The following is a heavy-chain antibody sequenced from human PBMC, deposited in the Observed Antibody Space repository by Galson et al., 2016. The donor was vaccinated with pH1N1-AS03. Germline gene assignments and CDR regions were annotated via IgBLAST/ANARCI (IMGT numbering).Heavy chain of an antibody. Sequence: SETLSLTCTASGGSISSYHWSWIRQPPGKGLEWIGHVYSPGRSKYNPSLKSRVTLSLDTTTNQFSLKMTSVTPADTAIYYCARMTYNDFLDSWGQGRPVTVSS. V-gene: IGHV4-59*01. CDR3: ARMTYNDFLDS. D-gene: IGHD1-14*01. CDR2: VYSPGRS. CDR1: GGSISSYH. J-gene: IGHJ4*02.